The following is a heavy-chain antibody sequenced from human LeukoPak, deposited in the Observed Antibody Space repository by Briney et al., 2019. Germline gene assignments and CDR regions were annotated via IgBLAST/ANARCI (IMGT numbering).Heavy chain of an antibody. J-gene: IGHJ6*03. Sequence: PSGTLSLTCTVSGGSINNYYWTWIRQPPGKGLEWIGYIYSSGRTNYNPSLKSRVTLSVDTSKTQFSLRLSSVTAADTAVYYCAREDSGSYYNYYYFYMDVWGKGTTVTISS. CDR1: GGSINNYY. V-gene: IGHV4-59*12. D-gene: IGHD3-10*01. CDR2: IYSSGRT. CDR3: AREDSGSYYNYYYFYMDV.